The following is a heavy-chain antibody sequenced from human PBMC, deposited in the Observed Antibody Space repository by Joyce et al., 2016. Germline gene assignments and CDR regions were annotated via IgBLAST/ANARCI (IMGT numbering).Heavy chain of an antibody. D-gene: IGHD3-3*01. J-gene: IGHJ3*02. V-gene: IGHV1-18*01. CDR1: GYTFTSYG. CDR2: ISAYNVNT. CDR3: ARDFYHYYDFWSGYYSNDAFDI. Sequence: QVQLVQSGAEVKKLGASVKVSCKASGYTFTSYGISWVRQAPGQGLEWKGWISAYNVNTNYAQKLQGRVAMTTDTSTSTAYMELRSLRSDDTAVYYCARDFYHYYDFWSGYYSNDAFDIWGQGTMVTVSS.